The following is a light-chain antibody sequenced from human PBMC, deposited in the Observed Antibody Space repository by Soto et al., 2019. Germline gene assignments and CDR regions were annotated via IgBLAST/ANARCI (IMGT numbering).Light chain of an antibody. J-gene: IGKJ1*01. Sequence: EIVMTQSPATVSVTPGERATLSCGASQSVSSNLTWYQQKPGQAPRLLIYGASTRATGIPARFSGSGSGTEFTLTISSLQSEDFAVYYCQQYNNWPRTFGQGTK. V-gene: IGKV3-15*01. CDR1: QSVSSN. CDR3: QQYNNWPRT. CDR2: GAS.